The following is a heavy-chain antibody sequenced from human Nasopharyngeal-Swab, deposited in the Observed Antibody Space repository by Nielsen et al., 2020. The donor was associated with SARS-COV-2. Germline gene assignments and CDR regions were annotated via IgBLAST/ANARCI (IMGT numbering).Heavy chain of an antibody. D-gene: IGHD6-25*01. CDR2: ISGSGVST. J-gene: IGHJ3*02. Sequence: GESLKISCATSGFTFSSYAMGWVRQAPGKGLEWVSVISGSGVSTYYGDSVKGRFAISRDNSKNRLYLQMNSLKVEDTAIYYCAKKGQQRLADDAFDTWGQGTLVSISS. CDR1: GFTFSSYA. CDR3: AKKGQQRLADDAFDT. V-gene: IGHV3-23*02.